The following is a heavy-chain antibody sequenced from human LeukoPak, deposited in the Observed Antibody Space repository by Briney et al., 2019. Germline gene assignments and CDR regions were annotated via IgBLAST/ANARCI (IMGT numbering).Heavy chain of an antibody. CDR2: ISGSGGST. CDR3: AKTPGRLRGNWFDP. Sequence: PGGSLRLSCAASGFTFSSYGMSWVRQAPGKGLEWVSAISGSGGSTYYADSVKGRFTISRDNSKNTLYLQMNSLRAEDTAVYYCAKTPGRLRGNWFDPWGQGTLVTVSS. J-gene: IGHJ5*02. CDR1: GFTFSSYG. D-gene: IGHD6-25*01. V-gene: IGHV3-23*01.